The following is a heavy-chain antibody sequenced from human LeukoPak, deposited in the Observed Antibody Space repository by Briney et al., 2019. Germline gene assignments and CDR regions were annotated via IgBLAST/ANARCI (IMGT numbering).Heavy chain of an antibody. V-gene: IGHV3-7*01. CDR3: ARNCSTTTCPLGH. D-gene: IGHD2-2*01. CDR2: IKQDGSEK. Sequence: PGGSLRLSCAASGFTFSSYWMTWVRQAPGKGLEWVANIKQDGSEKYYVDSVKGRFTISRDDAKNSLYLQMNSLRAEDTAVYYCARNCSTTTCPLGHWGQGTLVTVSP. CDR1: GFTFSSYW. J-gene: IGHJ4*02.